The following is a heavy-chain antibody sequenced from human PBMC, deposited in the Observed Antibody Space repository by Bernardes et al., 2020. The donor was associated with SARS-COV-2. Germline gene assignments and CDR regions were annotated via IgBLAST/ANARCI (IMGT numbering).Heavy chain of an antibody. CDR2: ISYDGSNK. CDR1: GFTFSSYG. CDR3: ARTPVGATHWYFDL. D-gene: IGHD1-26*01. J-gene: IGHJ2*01. Sequence: VGSLSLSCAASGFTFSSYGMHWVRQAPGKGLEWVAVISYDGSNKYYADSVKGRFTISRDNSKNTLYLQMNSLRAEDTAVYYCARTPVGATHWYFDLWGRGTLVTVSS. V-gene: IGHV3-30*03.